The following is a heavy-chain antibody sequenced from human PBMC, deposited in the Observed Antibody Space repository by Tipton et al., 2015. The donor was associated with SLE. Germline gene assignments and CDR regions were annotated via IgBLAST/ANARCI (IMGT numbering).Heavy chain of an antibody. J-gene: IGHJ4*02. D-gene: IGHD6-13*01. CDR2: INHSGST. CDR1: GGSFSGYY. V-gene: IGHV4-34*01. Sequence: LSLTCAVYGGSFSGYYWSWIRQPPGKGLEWIGEINHSGSTNYNPSLKSRVTISVDTSKNQFSLKLSSVTAADTAVYYCARGGKDSSSFDYWGQGTLVTVSS. CDR3: ARGGKDSSSFDY.